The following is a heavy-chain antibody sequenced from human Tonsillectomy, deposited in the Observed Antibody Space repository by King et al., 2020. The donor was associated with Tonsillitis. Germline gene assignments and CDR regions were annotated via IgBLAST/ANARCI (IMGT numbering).Heavy chain of an antibody. D-gene: IGHD3-10*01. CDR2: IYYSGST. CDR1: GGSISSYY. Sequence: QLQESGPGLVKPSETLSLTCTVSGGSISSYYWSWIRQPPGKGLEWIGYIYYSGSTNYNPSLKSRVTISVDTSTNQFSLKLSSVTAADTAVYYCAGGASVSYSNCDFDYWGQGTLVTVSS. J-gene: IGHJ4*02. V-gene: IGHV4-59*01. CDR3: AGGASVSYSNCDFDY.